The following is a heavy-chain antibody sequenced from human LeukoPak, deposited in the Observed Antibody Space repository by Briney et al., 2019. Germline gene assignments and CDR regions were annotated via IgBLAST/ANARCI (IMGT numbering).Heavy chain of an antibody. CDR2: IRSKAYGGTT. J-gene: IGHJ4*02. CDR1: GFTFSSYS. Sequence: QAGGSLRLSCAASGFTFSSYSMNWVRQAPGKGLEWVGFIRSKAYGGTTEYAASVKGRFTISRDDSKSIAYLQMNSLKTEDTAVYYCTRVGQWLVSDYWGQGTLVTVSS. D-gene: IGHD6-19*01. CDR3: TRVGQWLVSDY. V-gene: IGHV3-49*04.